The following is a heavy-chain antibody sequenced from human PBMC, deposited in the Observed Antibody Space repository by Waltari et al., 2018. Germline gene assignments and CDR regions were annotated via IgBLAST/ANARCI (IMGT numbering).Heavy chain of an antibody. CDR2: IYTSGST. V-gene: IGHV4-61*02. CDR3: ARVGSSGWYPIDY. Sequence: QVQLQESGPGLVKPSQTLSLTCTVSGGSISSGSSYWSWIRQPAGKGLEWIGRIYTSGSTNYNPSLKSRVTISVDTSKNQFSLKLSSVTAADTAVYYCARVGSSGWYPIDYWGQGTLVTVSS. D-gene: IGHD6-19*01. CDR1: GGSISSGSSY. J-gene: IGHJ4*02.